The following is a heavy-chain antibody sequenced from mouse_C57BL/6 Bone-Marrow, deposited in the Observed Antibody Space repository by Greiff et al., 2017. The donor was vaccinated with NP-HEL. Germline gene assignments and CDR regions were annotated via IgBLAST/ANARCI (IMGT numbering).Heavy chain of an antibody. J-gene: IGHJ3*01. V-gene: IGHV1-62-2*01. CDR1: GYTFTEYT. D-gene: IGHD1-1*01. CDR2: FYPGRGSI. Sequence: QVQLQQSGAELVKPGASVKLSCKASGYTFTEYTIHWVKQRSGQGLEWIGWFYPGRGSIKYNEKFTDKATLTADKSSSTVYIGLSRLPSKNSTVYFCARHDPDYYGSRFAYWGQGTLVTVSA. CDR3: ARHDPDYYGSRFAY.